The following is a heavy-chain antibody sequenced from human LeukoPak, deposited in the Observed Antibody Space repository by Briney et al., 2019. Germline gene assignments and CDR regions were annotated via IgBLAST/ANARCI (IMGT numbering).Heavy chain of an antibody. Sequence: PSETLSLTCTVSGGSVSSGTYYWSWIRQPPGKGLEWIGYSSYTGNTNYNPSLKSRVTISVDTSKHQFSLKLSSVTAADTAVYYCARDYCSSTTCYDSYYYGMDVWGQGTTVTVSS. D-gene: IGHD2-2*01. CDR1: GGSVSSGTYY. V-gene: IGHV4-61*01. J-gene: IGHJ6*02. CDR2: SSYTGNT. CDR3: ARDYCSSTTCYDSYYYGMDV.